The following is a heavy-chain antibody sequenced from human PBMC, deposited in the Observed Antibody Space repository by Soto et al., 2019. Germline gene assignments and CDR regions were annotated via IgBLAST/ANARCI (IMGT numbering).Heavy chain of an antibody. Sequence: QVQLVESGGGVVQPGRSLRLSCAASGFTFRIYSMHWVRQSPGKGLEWVAVMWYDGTNKYYGESVKGRFTISRDNSENTLYLQMNILRVEDTAVYYCARDATFGTKGGSFDIWGHGTLVTVSS. D-gene: IGHD3-16*01. CDR1: GFTFRIYS. J-gene: IGHJ3*02. V-gene: IGHV3-33*01. CDR2: MWYDGTNK. CDR3: ARDATFGTKGGSFDI.